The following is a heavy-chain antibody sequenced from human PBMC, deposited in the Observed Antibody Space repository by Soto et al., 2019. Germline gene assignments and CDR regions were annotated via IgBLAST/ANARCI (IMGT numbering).Heavy chain of an antibody. Sequence: EVQLVESGGGLVQPGGSLRLSCAASVFTLRDYWMSWVRQAPGKGLELVANIKQDGSEIYYVDSVEGRFTISRDNAKNSLFLQMNSLSAEDTAVYYGLITTYAFDIWGQGTLVTVSS. CDR3: LITTYAFDI. J-gene: IGHJ3*02. CDR1: VFTLRDYW. D-gene: IGHD4-4*01. V-gene: IGHV3-7*01. CDR2: IKQDGSEI.